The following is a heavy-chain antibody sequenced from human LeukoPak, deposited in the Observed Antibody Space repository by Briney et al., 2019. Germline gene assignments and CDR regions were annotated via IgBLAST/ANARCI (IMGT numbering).Heavy chain of an antibody. CDR3: AIRLVHCSSTSCAPDDY. Sequence: PSETLSLTCAVSGYSISSGYYWGWIRQPPGKGLEWIGSIYHSGSTYYNPSLKSRVTISVDTSKNQFSLKLSSVTAADTAVYYCAIRLVHCSSTSCAPDDYWGQGTLLTVSS. V-gene: IGHV4-38-2*01. CDR1: GYSISSGYY. D-gene: IGHD2-2*01. J-gene: IGHJ4*02. CDR2: IYHSGST.